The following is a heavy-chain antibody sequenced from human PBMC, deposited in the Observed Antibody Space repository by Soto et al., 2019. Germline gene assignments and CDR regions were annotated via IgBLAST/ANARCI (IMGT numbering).Heavy chain of an antibody. D-gene: IGHD3-22*01. CDR1: GGSISSSSYY. J-gene: IGHJ5*02. CDR2: IYYSGST. V-gene: IGHV4-39*01. CDR3: ARGTWESYYDSSGSRQLPLPFDP. Sequence: SETLSLTCTVSGGSISSSSYYWGWIRQPPGKGLEWIGSIYYSGSTYYNPSLKSRVTISVDTSKNQCSLKLSSVTAANTAVYYCARGTWESYYDSSGSRQLPLPFDPWGQGTLVTVSS.